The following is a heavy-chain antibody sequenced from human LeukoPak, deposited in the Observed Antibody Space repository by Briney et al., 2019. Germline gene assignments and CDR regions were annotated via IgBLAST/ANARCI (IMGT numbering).Heavy chain of an antibody. D-gene: IGHD3-22*01. Sequence: ASVKVSCKASGYTFTSYDINWVRQATGQGLEWMGWMNPNSGNTGYAQRFQGRVTITRNTSISTAYMELSSLRSEDTAVYYCARGYYYDSSGPVLYWGQGTLVTVSS. CDR2: MNPNSGNT. CDR1: GYTFTSYD. CDR3: ARGYYYDSSGPVLY. J-gene: IGHJ4*02. V-gene: IGHV1-8*03.